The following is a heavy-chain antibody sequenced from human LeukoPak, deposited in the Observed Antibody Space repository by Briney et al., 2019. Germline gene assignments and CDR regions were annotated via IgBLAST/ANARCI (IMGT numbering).Heavy chain of an antibody. CDR3: AREFSGYAFDI. J-gene: IGHJ3*02. Sequence: PRGSLRLSCAASGFTFSSYGIHWVRLAPGKGLEWVAVISDDGTRKYYADSVQGRFTISRDNSKNTVYVQMNSLRAEDMAVYYCAREFSGYAFDIWGQGTMVTVSS. CDR1: GFTFSSYG. CDR2: ISDDGTRK. V-gene: IGHV3-30*03. D-gene: IGHD5-12*01.